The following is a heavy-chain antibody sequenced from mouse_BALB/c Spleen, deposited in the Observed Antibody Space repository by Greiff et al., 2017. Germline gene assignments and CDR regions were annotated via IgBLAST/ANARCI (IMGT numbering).Heavy chain of an antibody. CDR1: GFTFSSFG. D-gene: IGHD3-1*01. J-gene: IGHJ4*01. Sequence: EVHLVESGGGLVQPGGSRKLSCAASGFTFSSFGMHWVRQAPEKGLEWVAYISSGSSTIYYADTVKGRFTISRDNPKNTLFLQMTSLRSEDTGMYYCARSEGLGDAMDYWGQGTSVTVSS. CDR3: ARSEGLGDAMDY. V-gene: IGHV5-17*02. CDR2: ISSGSSTI.